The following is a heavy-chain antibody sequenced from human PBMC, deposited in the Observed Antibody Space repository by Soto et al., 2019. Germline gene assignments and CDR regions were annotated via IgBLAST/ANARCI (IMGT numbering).Heavy chain of an antibody. CDR1: GFMFSAYW. V-gene: IGHV3-7*03. J-gene: IGHJ4*02. CDR2: IKQDGSEK. D-gene: IGHD3-22*01. CDR3: ASITTTYFDY. Sequence: HPGGSLRLSCAASGFMFSAYWMSWVRQAPGKGLEWVANIKQDGSEKYYVDSVKGRFTISRDNAKNSLYLQMNSLRAEDTAVYYCASITTTYFDYWGQGTLVTVSS.